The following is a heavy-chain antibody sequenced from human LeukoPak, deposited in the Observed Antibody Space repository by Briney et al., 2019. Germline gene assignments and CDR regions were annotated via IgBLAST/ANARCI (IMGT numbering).Heavy chain of an antibody. V-gene: IGHV1-18*01. J-gene: IGHJ4*02. CDR3: ARGGYSSSSDPLNS. Sequence: ASVKVSCKASGCTFTSYGITWVRQAPGQGLEWMGWISAYNGNTNYAQNLQGRVTMTRDTSTSTVYMELSSLRSEDTAVYYCARGGYSSSSDPLNSWGQGTLVTVSS. D-gene: IGHD6-6*01. CDR2: ISAYNGNT. CDR1: GCTFTSYG.